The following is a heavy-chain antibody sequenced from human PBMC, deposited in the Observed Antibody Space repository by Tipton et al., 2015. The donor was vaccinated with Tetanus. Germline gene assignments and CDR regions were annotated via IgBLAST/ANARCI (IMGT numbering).Heavy chain of an antibody. CDR1: GGSVNTYY. J-gene: IGHJ4*02. V-gene: IGHV4-59*02. D-gene: IGHD5/OR15-5a*01. CDR3: ARLREIVSRSGWAFDY. Sequence: LRLSCSVSGGSVNTYYWNWIRQSPGKGLEWIGYVFHSGITNYNPSLKSRVTISIDTSRNQFSLKLSSVTAADTAVYYCARLREIVSRSGWAFDYWGQGILVTVSS. CDR2: VFHSGIT.